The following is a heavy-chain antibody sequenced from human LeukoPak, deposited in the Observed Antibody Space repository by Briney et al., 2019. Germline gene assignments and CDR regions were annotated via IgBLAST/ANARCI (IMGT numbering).Heavy chain of an antibody. CDR1: GGSFSGYY. J-gene: IGHJ4*02. CDR2: INHSGST. D-gene: IGHD5-18*01. V-gene: IGHV4-34*01. CDR3: ARARYGNFDY. Sequence: SETLSLTCAVYGGSFSGYYWSWIRQHPGKGLEWIGEINHSGSTNYNPSLKSRVTISVDTSKNQFSLKLSSVTAADTAVYYCARARYGNFDYWGQGTLVTVSS.